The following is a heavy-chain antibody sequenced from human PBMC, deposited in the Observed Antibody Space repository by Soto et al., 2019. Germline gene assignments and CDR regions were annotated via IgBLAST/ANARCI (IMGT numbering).Heavy chain of an antibody. CDR3: AKRGYASPFDY. J-gene: IGHJ4*02. V-gene: IGHV3-23*01. CDR2: VRGVDTST. D-gene: IGHD1-1*01. Sequence: PGGSLRLSCAASGFSSSNYALTWVRQAPGKGLEWVSTVRGVDTSTYYADSVKGRFTISRDNSMNTLFLDMSSLRAEDTAIYYCAKRGYASPFDYWGLGTLVTVSS. CDR1: GFSSSNYA.